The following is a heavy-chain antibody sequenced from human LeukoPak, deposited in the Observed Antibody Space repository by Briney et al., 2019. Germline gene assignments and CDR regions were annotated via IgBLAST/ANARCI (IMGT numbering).Heavy chain of an antibody. CDR3: ATDRSFDGIVGTTRDAFDI. Sequence: AASVTVSCKASGYTFTSYYMHWVRQAPGQGLEWMGIINPSGGSTSYAQKFQGRVTMTRDMSTNTVYMELSSLRSEDTAVYYCATDRSFDGIVGTTRDAFDIWGQGTMVTVSS. CDR1: GYTFTSYY. CDR2: INPSGGST. V-gene: IGHV1-46*01. J-gene: IGHJ3*02. D-gene: IGHD1/OR15-1a*01.